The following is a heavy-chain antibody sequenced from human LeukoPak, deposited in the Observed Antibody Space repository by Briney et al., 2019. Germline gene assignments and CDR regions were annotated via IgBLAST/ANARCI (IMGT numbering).Heavy chain of an antibody. CDR1: GFTFSCCG. J-gene: IGHJ4*02. D-gene: IGHD5-12*01. V-gene: IGHV3-21*01. CDR2: ISGSSSYI. Sequence: SGGSLRLSCAASGFTFSCCGMTWVRQAPGKGLEWGSGISGSSSYIYYADSVKGRFTISRDNAKDSLYVQMNSLRAEDTAVYYCARYDFDYWGQGTLVTVSS. CDR3: ARYDFDY.